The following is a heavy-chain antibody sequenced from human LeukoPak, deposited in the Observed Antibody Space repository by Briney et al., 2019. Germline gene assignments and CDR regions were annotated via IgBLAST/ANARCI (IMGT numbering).Heavy chain of an antibody. CDR1: GFTFSSYS. D-gene: IGHD3-10*01. CDR2: ISSSSSYI. Sequence: GGSLRLSCAASGFTFSSYSMNWVRQAPGKGLEWVSSISSSSSYIYYADSVKGRFTISRDNAKNSLYLQMNSLRAEDTAVYYCARVNVGYFGVTMVRSRSGFVDYWAREPWSPSPQ. V-gene: IGHV3-21*01. J-gene: IGHJ4*02. CDR3: ARVNVGYFGVTMVRSRSGFVDY.